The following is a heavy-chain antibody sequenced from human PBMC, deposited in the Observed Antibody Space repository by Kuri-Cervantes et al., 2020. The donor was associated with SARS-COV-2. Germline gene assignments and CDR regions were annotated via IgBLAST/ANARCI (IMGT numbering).Heavy chain of an antibody. V-gene: IGHV1-69*05. D-gene: IGHD2-21*01. CDR1: GGTFSSYA. J-gene: IGHJ4*02. CDR3: ARDEGPSLFVYFDY. Sequence: SVKVSCKASGGTFSSYAISWVRQAPGQGLEWMGGIIPIFGTANYAQKFQGRVTITTDESTSTAYMELSSLRSDDTAVYYCARDEGPSLFVYFDYWGQRTLVTVSS. CDR2: IIPIFGTA.